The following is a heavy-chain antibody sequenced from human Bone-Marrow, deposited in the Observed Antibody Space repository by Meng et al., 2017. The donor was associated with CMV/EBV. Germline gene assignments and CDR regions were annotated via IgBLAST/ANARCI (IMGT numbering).Heavy chain of an antibody. V-gene: IGHV3-7*01. CDR1: GFTFSSYW. J-gene: IGHJ4*02. Sequence: GESLKISCAASGFTFSSYWMSWVRQAPGKGLEWVANIKQDGSEKYYVDSVKGRFTISRDNAKNSLYLQMNSLRAEDTAVYYCAIHDRGVYFWGQGTLVTSPQ. D-gene: IGHD3-10*01. CDR3: AIHDRGVYF. CDR2: IKQDGSEK.